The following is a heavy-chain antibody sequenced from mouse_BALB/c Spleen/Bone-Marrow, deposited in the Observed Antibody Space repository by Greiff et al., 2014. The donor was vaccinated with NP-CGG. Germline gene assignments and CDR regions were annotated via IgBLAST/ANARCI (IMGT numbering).Heavy chain of an antibody. CDR3: ARGGAYFDY. V-gene: IGHV1-61*01. Sequence: VQLVESGAELVRPGTPVKLSCKASGYTFTSYWMNWVKQRPGRGLEWIGRIDPSDSETHYNQKFKDKATLTVDKSSSTAYIQRSSLTSEDSAVYYCARGGAYFDYWGQGTTLTVSS. CDR2: IDPSDSET. J-gene: IGHJ2*01. CDR1: GYTFTSYW.